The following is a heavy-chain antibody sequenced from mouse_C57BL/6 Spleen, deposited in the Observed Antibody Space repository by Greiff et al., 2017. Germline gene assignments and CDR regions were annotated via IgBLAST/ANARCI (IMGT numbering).Heavy chain of an antibody. CDR3: ARDLPDY. V-gene: IGHV5-4*01. CDR1: GFTFSSYA. CDR2: ISDGGSYT. J-gene: IGHJ2*01. Sequence: DVMLVESGGGLVKPGGSLKLSCAASGFTFSSYAMSWVRQTPEKRLEWVATISDGGSYTYYPDNVEGRFTISRDKAKTNLYLQMSHLKSEDTAMYYCARDLPDYWGQGTTLTVSS.